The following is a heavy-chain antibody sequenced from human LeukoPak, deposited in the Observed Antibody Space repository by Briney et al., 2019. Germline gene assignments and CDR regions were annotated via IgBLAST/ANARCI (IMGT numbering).Heavy chain of an antibody. CDR3: TTVRVVTDY. V-gene: IGHV3-15*01. CDR2: IKSGTDGGTT. CDR1: GFTFSDAW. J-gene: IGHJ4*02. Sequence: PGGSLRLSCAASGFTFSDAWMSWVRQAPGKGLEWVGRIKSGTDGGTTDYAAPVKGRFTISRDDSENTLYLQMNSLKTEDTAVYYCTTVRVVTDYWGQGTLVTVSS. D-gene: IGHD3-22*01.